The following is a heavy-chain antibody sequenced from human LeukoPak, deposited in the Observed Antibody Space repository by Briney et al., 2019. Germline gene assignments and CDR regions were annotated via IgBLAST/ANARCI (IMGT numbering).Heavy chain of an antibody. CDR2: IRSKANSYAT. Sequence: GGSLRLSCAASGFTFSGSAMHWVRQASGKGLEWVGRIRSKANSYATAYAASVKGWFTISRDDSKNTAYLQMNSLKTEDTAVYYCTRHYRRFDAFDIWGQGTMVTVSS. V-gene: IGHV3-73*01. CDR3: TRHYRRFDAFDI. J-gene: IGHJ3*02. CDR1: GFTFSGSA. D-gene: IGHD4-11*01.